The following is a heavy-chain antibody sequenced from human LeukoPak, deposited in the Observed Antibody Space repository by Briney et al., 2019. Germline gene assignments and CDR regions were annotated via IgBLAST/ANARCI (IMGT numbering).Heavy chain of an antibody. V-gene: IGHV3-20*04. D-gene: IGHD6-6*01. CDR1: GFPFDDYG. J-gene: IGHJ4*02. CDR3: ARAFRYSTSSRTFDY. Sequence: GGSLRLSCAASGFPFDDYGMSWVRQAPGKGLEWVSDITWSGGSTGCADSVKGRLTISRDSARDSLYLQMNSLRAEDTACYYCARAFRYSTSSRTFDYWGQGTLVTVSS. CDR2: ITWSGGST.